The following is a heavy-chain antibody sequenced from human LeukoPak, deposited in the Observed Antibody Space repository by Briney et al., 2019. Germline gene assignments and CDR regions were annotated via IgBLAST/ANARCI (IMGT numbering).Heavy chain of an antibody. CDR2: IIPIFGTA. Sequence: GASVKVSCKASGGTFSSYAISWVRQAPGQGLEWMGGIIPIFGTANYAQKFQGRVTITADESTSTAYMELSSLRSEDTAVYYCARARITMVRGVIWMGWFDPWGQGTLVTVSS. D-gene: IGHD3-10*01. CDR1: GGTFSSYA. CDR3: ARARITMVRGVIWMGWFDP. V-gene: IGHV1-69*01. J-gene: IGHJ5*02.